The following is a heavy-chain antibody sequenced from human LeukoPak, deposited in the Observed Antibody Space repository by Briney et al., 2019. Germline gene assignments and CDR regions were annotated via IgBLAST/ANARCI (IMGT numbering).Heavy chain of an antibody. Sequence: GASVKVSCKASGYTFTSYGISWVRQAPGQGLEWMGWISAYNGNTNYAQKLQGRVTMTTDTSTSTAYMELRSLRSVDTAVYYCARDIVVVVAASENDFYYYYYGMDVWGQGTTVTVSS. CDR2: ISAYNGNT. CDR3: ARDIVVVVAASENDFYYYYYGMDV. J-gene: IGHJ6*02. D-gene: IGHD2-15*01. CDR1: GYTFTSYG. V-gene: IGHV1-18*01.